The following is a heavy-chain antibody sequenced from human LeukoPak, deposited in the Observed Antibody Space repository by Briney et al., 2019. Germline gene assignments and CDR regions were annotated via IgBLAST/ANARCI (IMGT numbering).Heavy chain of an antibody. D-gene: IGHD2-15*01. Sequence: PSETLSLTCTVSGGSISSYYWSWIRQPPGKGLEWIGYIYYSGSTNYNPSLKSRVTISVDTSKNQFSLKLNSVTAADTAVYYCAIKSGGSVKYWGEGTLVTVSS. CDR3: AIKSGGSVKY. CDR2: IYYSGST. J-gene: IGHJ4*02. CDR1: GGSISSYY. V-gene: IGHV4-59*01.